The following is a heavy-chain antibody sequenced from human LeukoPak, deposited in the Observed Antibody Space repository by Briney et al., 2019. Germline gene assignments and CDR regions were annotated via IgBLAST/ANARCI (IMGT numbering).Heavy chain of an antibody. V-gene: IGHV1-69*13. CDR3: TRDGVATRPFDP. CDR1: GYTFTSYG. Sequence: ASVKVSCKASGYTFTSYGISWVRQAHGQGLEWMGMIIPVFKTTKYAQKFQGRLTITADELTNTAYMELSGLRSEDSAVYYCTRDGVATRPFDPWGQGTLVTVSS. J-gene: IGHJ5*02. CDR2: IIPVFKTT. D-gene: IGHD6-6*01.